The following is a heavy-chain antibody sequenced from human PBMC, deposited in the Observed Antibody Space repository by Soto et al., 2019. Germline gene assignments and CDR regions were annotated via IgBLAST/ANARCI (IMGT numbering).Heavy chain of an antibody. D-gene: IGHD3-3*01. Sequence: SETLSLTCTVAGGDINSYYWTWIRQPAGKGLEWIGRIYSSGSTKYNPSLQSRVTMSLDTSKNQFSLRLTSVTAADTAVYYCAIGQRFSDWFDPWGQGTLGTVS. CDR2: IYSSGST. CDR3: AIGQRFSDWFDP. J-gene: IGHJ5*02. CDR1: GGDINSYY. V-gene: IGHV4-4*07.